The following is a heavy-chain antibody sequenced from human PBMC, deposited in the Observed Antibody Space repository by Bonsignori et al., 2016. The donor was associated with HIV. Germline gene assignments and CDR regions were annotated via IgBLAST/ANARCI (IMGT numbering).Heavy chain of an antibody. V-gene: IGHV1-46*03. J-gene: IGHJ4*02. D-gene: IGHD3-10*01. Sequence: WVRQAPGQGLEWMGIINPSGGSTSYAEKFQDRVTMTRDTSTTTFYMELRSLRSEDTAVYYCARELHQITYYYGSGSPRGPDYWGQGTLVTVSS. CDR2: INPSGGST. CDR3: ARELHQITYYYGSGSPRGPDY.